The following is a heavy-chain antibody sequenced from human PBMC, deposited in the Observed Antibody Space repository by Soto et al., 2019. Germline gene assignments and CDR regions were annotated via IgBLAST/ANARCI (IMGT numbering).Heavy chain of an antibody. CDR1: GGTFSSYA. Sequence: ASVKVACKASGGTFSSYASSWVRQAPGQGLEWMGGIIPIFGTANYAQKFQGRVTITADESTSTAYMELSSLRSEDTAVYYCGRDRTSGFVGGTGNRGYYYYGMDVWGQGTTVTVSS. J-gene: IGHJ6*02. CDR2: IIPIFGTA. V-gene: IGHV1-69*13. D-gene: IGHD2-8*02. CDR3: GRDRTSGFVGGTGNRGYYYYGMDV.